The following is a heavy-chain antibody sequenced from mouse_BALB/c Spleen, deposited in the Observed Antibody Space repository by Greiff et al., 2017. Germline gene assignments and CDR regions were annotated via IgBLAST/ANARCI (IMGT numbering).Heavy chain of an antibody. CDR3: ARYYRYDWYFDV. Sequence: EVQLVESGGGLVQPGGSRKLSCAASGFTFSSFGMHWVRQAPEKGLEWVAYISSGSSTIYYADTVKGRFTISRDNPKNTLFLQMTSLRSEDTAMYYCARYYRYDWYFDVWGAGTTVTVSS. D-gene: IGHD2-14*01. J-gene: IGHJ1*01. CDR2: ISSGSSTI. V-gene: IGHV5-17*02. CDR1: GFTFSSFG.